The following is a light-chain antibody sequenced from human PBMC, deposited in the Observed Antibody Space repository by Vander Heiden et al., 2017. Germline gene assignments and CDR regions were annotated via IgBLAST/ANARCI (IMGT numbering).Light chain of an antibody. Sequence: QSALTPPRPVSGSPGPSVTIPCTGTRSDVGGYNYVSWYQQHPGKAPKVVIYDVSKRPSGVPDRFSGSKSANTASLTISGLQGEDEADYYCCSYAGSYTVVFGGGTKLTVL. J-gene: IGLJ2*01. CDR3: CSYAGSYTVV. CDR2: DVS. CDR1: RSDVGGYNY. V-gene: IGLV2-11*01.